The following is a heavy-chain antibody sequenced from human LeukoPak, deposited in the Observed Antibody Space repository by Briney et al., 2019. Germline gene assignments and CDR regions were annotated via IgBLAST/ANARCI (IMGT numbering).Heavy chain of an antibody. V-gene: IGHV1-46*01. CDR1: GYTFTSYY. Sequence: ASVKVSCKASGYTFTSYYMHWVRQAPGQGLEWMGIINPSGGSTSYAQKFQGRVTMTRDTSTSTVYMELSSLRSEDTAVYYCARDHPDGSGSDYPSTPFDYWGQGTLVTVSS. CDR3: ARDHPDGSGSDYPSTPFDY. CDR2: INPSGGST. J-gene: IGHJ4*02. D-gene: IGHD3-10*01.